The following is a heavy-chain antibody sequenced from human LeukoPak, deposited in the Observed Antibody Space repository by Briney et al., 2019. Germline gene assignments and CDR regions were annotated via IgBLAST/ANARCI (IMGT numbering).Heavy chain of an antibody. J-gene: IGHJ4*02. CDR1: GFSFSSYE. CDR3: ARDLFRFGAYVGY. CDR2: IGSGGSAK. Sequence: GGSLRLSCAASGFSFSSYEMSWVRQAPGKGLEWVSYIGSGGSAKYYAESVKGRFTISRDNAKNSLYLQMNSLRAEDTAVYYCARDLFRFGAYVGYWGQGTLVTVSS. D-gene: IGHD5-12*01. V-gene: IGHV3-48*03.